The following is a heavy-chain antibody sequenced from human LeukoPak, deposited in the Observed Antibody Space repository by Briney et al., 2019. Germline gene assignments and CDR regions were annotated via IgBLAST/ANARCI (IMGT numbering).Heavy chain of an antibody. J-gene: IGHJ4*02. Sequence: EASVTVSFTASGGTFSSYAISWMRQAPGQGLEWMGGIIPIFGTANYAQKFQGRVTITADESTSTAYMELSSLRSEDTAVYYCAVSPGDPYYFDYWGQGTLVTVSS. V-gene: IGHV1-69*13. CDR3: AVSPGDPYYFDY. CDR2: IIPIFGTA. D-gene: IGHD3-10*01. CDR1: GGTFSSYA.